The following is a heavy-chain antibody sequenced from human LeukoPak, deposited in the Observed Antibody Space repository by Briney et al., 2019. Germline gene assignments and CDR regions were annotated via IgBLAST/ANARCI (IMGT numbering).Heavy chain of an antibody. Sequence: SETLSLTCAVYGGSFSGYYWSWIRQPPGKGLEWIGEINHSGSTNYNPSLKSRVIISVDTSKNQFSLKLSSVTAADTAVYYCARGSFSANYDFWSGYYYYWGQGTLVTVSS. CDR3: ARGSFSANYDFWSGYYYY. CDR2: INHSGST. D-gene: IGHD3-3*01. V-gene: IGHV4-34*01. CDR1: GGSFSGYY. J-gene: IGHJ4*02.